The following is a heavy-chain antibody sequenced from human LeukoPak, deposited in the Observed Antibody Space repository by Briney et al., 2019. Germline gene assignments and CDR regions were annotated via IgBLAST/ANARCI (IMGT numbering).Heavy chain of an antibody. CDR2: IYYSGST. Sequence: SETLSLTCTVSGGSISSSSYYWGWIRQPPGKGLEWIGSIYYSGSTYYNPSLKSRVTISVDTSKNQFSLKLSSVTAADTAVYYCARDRNRYYGMDVWGQGTTVTVSS. V-gene: IGHV4-39*07. CDR1: GGSISSSSYY. CDR3: ARDRNRYYGMDV. D-gene: IGHD1-14*01. J-gene: IGHJ6*02.